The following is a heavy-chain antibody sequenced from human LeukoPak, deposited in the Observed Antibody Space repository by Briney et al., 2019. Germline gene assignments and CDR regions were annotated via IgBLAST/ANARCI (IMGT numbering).Heavy chain of an antibody. Sequence: PGGSLRLSCAASGFTFDDYAMHWVRQAPGKGLEWVSGISWNSGSIGYADSVKGRFTISRDNAKNSLYLQMNSLRAEDTALYYCAKVYSSGWSAFDYWGQGTLVTVSS. V-gene: IGHV3-9*01. CDR3: AKVYSSGWSAFDY. CDR2: ISWNSGSI. CDR1: GFTFDDYA. J-gene: IGHJ4*02. D-gene: IGHD6-19*01.